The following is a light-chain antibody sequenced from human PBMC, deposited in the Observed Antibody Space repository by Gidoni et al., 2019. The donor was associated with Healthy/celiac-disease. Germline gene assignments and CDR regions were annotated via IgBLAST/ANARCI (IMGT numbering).Light chain of an antibody. J-gene: IGKJ1*01. Sequence: DIQMTQSPSSRSASVGERVTITCRSIQSISSYLKWYQQKPGKAPKLLIYAASSWQSGVPSRFSGSGSGTDITLTISSLQPEDFATYYCQQSYSTPRTFGQETKLEIK. V-gene: IGKV1-39*01. CDR3: QQSYSTPRT. CDR2: AAS. CDR1: QSISSY.